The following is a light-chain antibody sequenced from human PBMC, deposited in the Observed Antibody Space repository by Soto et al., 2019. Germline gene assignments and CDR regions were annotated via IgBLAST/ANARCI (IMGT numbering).Light chain of an antibody. Sequence: EIVLTQSPGTLSVSPGERATLSCRASQSISSNHLAWYQQKPGQAPRLLIYGTSSRATGIPDRFSGSGSGTDFTLTISRLEPEDSAIYYCKQYVSWMFGPGTKVEIK. J-gene: IGKJ1*01. V-gene: IGKV3-20*01. CDR1: QSISSNH. CDR2: GTS. CDR3: KQYVSWM.